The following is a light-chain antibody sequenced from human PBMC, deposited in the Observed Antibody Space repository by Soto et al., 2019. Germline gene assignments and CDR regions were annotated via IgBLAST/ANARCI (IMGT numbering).Light chain of an antibody. CDR3: GTWDDSLVSYV. V-gene: IGLV1-51*01. Sequence: QSVLTQPPSVSAAPGQRVIISCSGTSTNIGDNYVSWYQHLPGTAPKLVVYDNDSRPSELPARFSGSKSGTSATLVITGLQTGDEADYYCGTWDDSLVSYVFGAGTKLTVL. J-gene: IGLJ1*01. CDR1: STNIGDNY. CDR2: DND.